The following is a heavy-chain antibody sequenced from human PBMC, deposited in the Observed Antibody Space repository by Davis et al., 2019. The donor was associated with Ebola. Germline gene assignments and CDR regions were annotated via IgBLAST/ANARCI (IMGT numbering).Heavy chain of an antibody. D-gene: IGHD3-10*01. J-gene: IGHJ4*02. Sequence: MPSETLSLTCAVSGGSIRSTNWWSWCRQSPGRGLECIGYVFYTGTTYYNPSFKSRVTISVDTSKNEFSLRLDSVTAADTAVYFCARDKRGVVGAIDYWGQGILVTVSS. CDR3: ARDKRGVVGAIDY. CDR2: VFYTGTT. V-gene: IGHV4-4*02. CDR1: GGSIRSTNW.